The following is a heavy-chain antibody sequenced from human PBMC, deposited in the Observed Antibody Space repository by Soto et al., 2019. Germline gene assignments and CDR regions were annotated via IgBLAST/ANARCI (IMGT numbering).Heavy chain of an antibody. CDR1: GFTFNNYG. CDR3: AKDRDYGDSYPFDG. CDR2: IIGPGDKS. V-gene: IGHV3-23*01. J-gene: IGHJ4*02. Sequence: EVQLLEAGXGXXXXXXXLRLSCTASGFTFNNYGMSWVRQAPGKGLEWVSAIIGPGDKSYYADSVKGRFTISRDNSKNTLYLQLNNLRVDDMAIYYCAKDRDYGDSYPFDGWGQGTLVTVSS. D-gene: IGHD4-17*01.